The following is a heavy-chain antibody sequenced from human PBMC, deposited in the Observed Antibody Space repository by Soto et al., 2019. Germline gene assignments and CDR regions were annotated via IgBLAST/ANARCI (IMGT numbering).Heavy chain of an antibody. CDR3: ASGGGYSYGRNWFDP. CDR2: IIPIFRTA. D-gene: IGHD5-12*01. CDR1: GGTFSSYS. J-gene: IGHJ5*02. Sequence: QVQLVQSGAELKKPGSSVKVSCKASGGTFSSYSFSWLRQAPGQGLEWMGVIIPIFRTAHYAHNFQGRVTITADDSATTAYMELSSLTSEDTAVYFCASGGGYSYGRNWFDPWGQGTLVTVSS. V-gene: IGHV1-69*01.